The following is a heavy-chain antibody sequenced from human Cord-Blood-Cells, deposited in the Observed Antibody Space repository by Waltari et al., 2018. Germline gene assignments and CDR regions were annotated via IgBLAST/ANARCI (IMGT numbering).Heavy chain of an antibody. Sequence: QLQLQESGPGLVKPSETLSLTCTVSGGSISSSSYYWGWIRQPPGKGLEWIGSIYYSGGTDDNPPLKSRVTISVDTSKNQFSLKLSSVTAADTAVYYCAREVTGAGGYYFDYWGQGTLVTVSA. D-gene: IGHD7-27*01. J-gene: IGHJ4*02. CDR3: AREVTGAGGYYFDY. CDR1: GGSISSSSYY. V-gene: IGHV4-39*01. CDR2: IYYSGGT.